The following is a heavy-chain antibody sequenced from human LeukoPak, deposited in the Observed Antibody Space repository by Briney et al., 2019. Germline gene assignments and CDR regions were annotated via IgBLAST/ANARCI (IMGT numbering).Heavy chain of an antibody. Sequence: SSETLSLTCTVSGASISSGDYYRSWIRQPPGKGLECIGHIYYSGSTYYNPSLKSRVTISVDTSKNQFSLKLSSVTAADTAVYYCARGRGVPYYYDSSGYYPADYWGQGTLVTVSS. V-gene: IGHV4-30-4*01. CDR3: ARGRGVPYYYDSSGYYPADY. D-gene: IGHD3-22*01. CDR1: GASISSGDYY. J-gene: IGHJ4*02. CDR2: IYYSGST.